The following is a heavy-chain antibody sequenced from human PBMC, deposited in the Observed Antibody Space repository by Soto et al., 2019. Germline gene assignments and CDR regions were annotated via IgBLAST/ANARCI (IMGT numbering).Heavy chain of an antibody. CDR3: ARVDCSSVDCSRIIDY. CDR2: IYHSGST. J-gene: IGHJ4*02. V-gene: IGHV4-38-2*01. D-gene: IGHD2-2*01. Sequence: SETLSLTCAVSGYSISSGYQWGWIRQPPGKELEWIGCIYHSGSTYYNPSLKSRVTISVDTSKNQFSLKLGSVTAADTAVYYCARVDCSSVDCSRIIDYWGQGTLVTVSS. CDR1: GYSISSGYQ.